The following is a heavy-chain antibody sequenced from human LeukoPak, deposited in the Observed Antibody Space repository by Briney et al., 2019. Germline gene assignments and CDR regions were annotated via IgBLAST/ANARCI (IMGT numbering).Heavy chain of an antibody. V-gene: IGHV6-1*01. Sequence: SQILSLTCAISGDSVSSNSAAWNWFRQSPSRGLEWLGRTYYRSNYYNDYAVSVKSRITINPDTSRNQFSLQLNSVTPEDTAVYYCARGTGSFDYWGQGTLATVSS. J-gene: IGHJ4*02. CDR1: GDSVSSNSAA. CDR3: ARGTGSFDY. CDR2: TYYRSNYYN.